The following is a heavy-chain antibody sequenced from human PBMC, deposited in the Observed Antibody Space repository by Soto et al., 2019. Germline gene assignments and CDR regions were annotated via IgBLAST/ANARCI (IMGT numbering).Heavy chain of an antibody. CDR2: IYWNDDK. D-gene: IGHD3-22*01. CDR1: GFSLPTRGVS. Sequence: GPTLVNPTPTVTLTCTSSGFSLPTRGVSVGWIRPPPGKALEWLALIYWNDDKRYSPSLKSRLTITKDTSKNQVVLTMTNMDPVDTATYYCAHRYYYDSSGYYYVERSWFEPRGQGTLVTVSS. V-gene: IGHV2-5*01. J-gene: IGHJ5*02. CDR3: AHRYYYDSSGYYYVERSWFEP.